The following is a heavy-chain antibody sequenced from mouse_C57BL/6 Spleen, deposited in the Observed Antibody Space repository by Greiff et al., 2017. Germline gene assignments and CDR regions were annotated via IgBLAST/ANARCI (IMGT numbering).Heavy chain of an antibody. J-gene: IGHJ4*01. V-gene: IGHV1-81*01. CDR2: IYPRSGNT. D-gene: IGHD3-1*01. CDR1: GYTFTSYG. Sequence: QVQLQQSGAELARPGASVKLSCKASGYTFTSYGISWVKQRTGQGLEWIGEIYPRSGNTYYNEKFKGKATLTADKSSSTAYMELRSLASEDSAVYFCAREGALGEPMDYWGQGTSVTVSS. CDR3: AREGALGEPMDY.